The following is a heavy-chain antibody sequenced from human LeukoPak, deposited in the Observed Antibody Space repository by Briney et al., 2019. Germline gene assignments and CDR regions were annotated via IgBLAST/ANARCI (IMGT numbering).Heavy chain of an antibody. V-gene: IGHV1-18*01. CDR3: ASLKNSYDSSGYLVTDAFDI. Sequence: ASVKVSCKASGYTFTSNGISCVRQAPGQGLEWMGWISAYNGNTNYEQKLQGRVTMTTDTSTSTAYMELRSLRSDDTAVYYCASLKNSYDSSGYLVTDAFDIWGQGTMVTVSS. CDR1: GYTFTSNG. CDR2: ISAYNGNT. D-gene: IGHD3-22*01. J-gene: IGHJ3*02.